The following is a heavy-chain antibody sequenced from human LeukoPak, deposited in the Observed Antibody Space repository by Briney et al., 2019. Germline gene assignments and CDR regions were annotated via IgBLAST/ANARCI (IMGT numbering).Heavy chain of an antibody. Sequence: AISGSGGSTYYADSVKGRFTISRDNSKNTLYLQMNSLRAEDTAVYYCARDGENYPMGQGTLVTVSS. CDR3: ARDGENYP. J-gene: IGHJ5*02. D-gene: IGHD7-27*01. V-gene: IGHV3-23*01. CDR2: ISGSGGST.